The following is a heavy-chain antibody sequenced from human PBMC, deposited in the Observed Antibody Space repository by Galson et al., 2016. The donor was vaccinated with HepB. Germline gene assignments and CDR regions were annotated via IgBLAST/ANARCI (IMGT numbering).Heavy chain of an antibody. V-gene: IGHV3-74*01. J-gene: IGHJ5*02. Sequence: SLRLSCAASAFAFSSHWMHWVRQDLGKGLVWVSRINSDGTISNYADSVKGRFTISRDNAKNTLYLQMNSLRAEDTAVYFCVRDHSVVPTTAYNWFDPWGRGTLVTVSS. D-gene: IGHD4-23*01. CDR3: VRDHSVVPTTAYNWFDP. CDR1: AFAFSSHW. CDR2: INSDGTIS.